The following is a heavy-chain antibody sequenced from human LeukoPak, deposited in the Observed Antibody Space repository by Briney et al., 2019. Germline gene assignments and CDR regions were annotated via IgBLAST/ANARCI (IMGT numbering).Heavy chain of an antibody. J-gene: IGHJ4*02. CDR3: ARGRRAAAADY. CDR2: IYYSGST. V-gene: IGHV4-59*01. CDR1: GGSISSYY. Sequence: PSETLSLTCTVSGGSISSYYWSWIRQPPGKGLEWIGYIYYSGSTNYNPSLKSRVTISVDTSKNQFSLKLSSETAADTAVYYCARGRRAAAADYWGQGTLVTVSS. D-gene: IGHD6-13*01.